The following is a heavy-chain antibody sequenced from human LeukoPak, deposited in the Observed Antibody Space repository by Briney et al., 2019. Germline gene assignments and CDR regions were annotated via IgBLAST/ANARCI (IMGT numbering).Heavy chain of an antibody. D-gene: IGHD3-9*01. Sequence: SQTPSLTCAVSGGSISSGGYSWSWIRQPPGKGLEWIGYIYHSGSTYYNPSLKSRVTISVDRSKNQFSLKLSSVTAADTAVYYCAANYDILTGLSYWGQGTLVTVSS. V-gene: IGHV4-30-2*01. J-gene: IGHJ4*02. CDR2: IYHSGST. CDR3: AANYDILTGLSY. CDR1: GGSISSGGYS.